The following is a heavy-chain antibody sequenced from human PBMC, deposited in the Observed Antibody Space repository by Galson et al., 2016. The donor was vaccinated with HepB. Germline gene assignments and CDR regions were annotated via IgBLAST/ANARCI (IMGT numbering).Heavy chain of an antibody. CDR2: IESTGSPI. D-gene: IGHD5-12*01. Sequence: SLRLSCAASGFIFSTHNMNWVRQAPGKGLEWVSYIESTGSPIYYADSVKGRFIISRDNAKNSLDLQMNSLRDEDTAVYYCASDSGFGIHFDSWGQGTLVTVSS. J-gene: IGHJ4*02. V-gene: IGHV3-48*02. CDR3: ASDSGFGIHFDS. CDR1: GFIFSTHN.